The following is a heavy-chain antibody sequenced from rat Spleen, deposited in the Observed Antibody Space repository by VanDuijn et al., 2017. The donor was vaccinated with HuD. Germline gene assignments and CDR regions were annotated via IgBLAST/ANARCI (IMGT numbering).Heavy chain of an antibody. V-gene: IGHV5-29*01. Sequence: EVQLVESGGGLVQPGRSLKLSCAASGFTFSDYGVAWVRQAPTKGLEWVATISYGDNSGHSSTYYRDSVKGRFTISRANAKSTLNLQMDSLRSEDTATYYCARRHYGYTDYFDYWGQGVMVTVSS. CDR2: ISYGDNSGHSST. J-gene: IGHJ2*01. CDR3: ARRHYGYTDYFDY. CDR1: GFTFSDYG. D-gene: IGHD1-9*01.